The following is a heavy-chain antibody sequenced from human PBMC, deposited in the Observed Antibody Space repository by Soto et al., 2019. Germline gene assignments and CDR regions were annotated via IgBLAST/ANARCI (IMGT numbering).Heavy chain of an antibody. CDR2: INPNSGGT. V-gene: IGHV1-2*04. Sequence: ASVKVSCKASGYTFTVYYMHWVRQAPGQGLEWMGWINPNSGGTNYAQKFQGWVTMTRDASISTAYMELSRLRSDDTAVYYCARARGYCSGGSCYDSYWFDPWGQGTLVTVSS. D-gene: IGHD2-15*01. CDR1: GYTFTVYY. J-gene: IGHJ5*02. CDR3: ARARGYCSGGSCYDSYWFDP.